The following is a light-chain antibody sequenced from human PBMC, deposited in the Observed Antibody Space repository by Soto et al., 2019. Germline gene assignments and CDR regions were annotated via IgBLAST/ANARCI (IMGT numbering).Light chain of an antibody. CDR3: QQYHMCPLT. V-gene: IGKV3-15*01. J-gene: IGKJ4*01. Sequence: VMTQSPAALSASVGDGVTISCRASQSLSNNLAWYQQKPGQAPSLLIYAASTRPTGVPARFSGSGSGTEFTLTISSLQSEDSAAYHCQQYHMCPLTFGGGTKVDIK. CDR1: QSLSNN. CDR2: AAS.